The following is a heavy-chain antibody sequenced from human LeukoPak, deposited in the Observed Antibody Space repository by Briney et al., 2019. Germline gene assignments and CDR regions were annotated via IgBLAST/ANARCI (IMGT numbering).Heavy chain of an antibody. Sequence: GGSLRLSCAASGFTFSSYAMSWVRQAPGKGLEWVSAISCSGGSTYYADSVKGRFTISRDNSKNTLYLQMNSLRAEDTAVYYCAKDLPGPYYYDSSGYSQTRYDYWGQGTLVTVSS. J-gene: IGHJ4*02. V-gene: IGHV3-23*01. D-gene: IGHD3-22*01. CDR1: GFTFSSYA. CDR2: ISCSGGST. CDR3: AKDLPGPYYYDSSGYSQTRYDY.